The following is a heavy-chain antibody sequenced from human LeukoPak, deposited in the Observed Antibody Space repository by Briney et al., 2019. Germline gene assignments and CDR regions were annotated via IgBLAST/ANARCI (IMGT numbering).Heavy chain of an antibody. CDR3: ARDPRNVGLAP. D-gene: IGHD2-15*01. CDR1: GFSLSGYW. V-gene: IGHV3-74*01. J-gene: IGHJ5*02. Sequence: AGGSLRLSCAASGFSLSGYWMYWVRQAPGKGLMYISRNNGDGSTTNYADVVKGRFTMSRDNVKNTLYPQMNSLRVEDTAVYYCARDPRNVGLAPWGQGTLVTVSS. CDR2: NNGDGSTT.